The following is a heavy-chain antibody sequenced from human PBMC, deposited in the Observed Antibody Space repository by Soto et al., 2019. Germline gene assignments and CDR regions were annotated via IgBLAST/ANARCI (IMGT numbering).Heavy chain of an antibody. V-gene: IGHV1-69*06. D-gene: IGHD1-1*01. Sequence: QVHLVQSGAEVKSPGSAVKVSCKVSGAGDTFSNYGLNWMRQAPGQGLEWMGGTIPAFGTANYAQKFQGRVTSTAATSTTTAYLELSSLRSDDTAVYYCWRHDKTALPPLDSWGQGTLVSVSS. CDR1: GAGDTFSNYG. J-gene: IGHJ4*02. CDR3: WRHDKTALPPLDS. CDR2: TIPAFGTA.